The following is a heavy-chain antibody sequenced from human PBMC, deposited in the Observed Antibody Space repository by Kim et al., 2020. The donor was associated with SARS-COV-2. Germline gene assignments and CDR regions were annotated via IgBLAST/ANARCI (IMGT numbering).Heavy chain of an antibody. D-gene: IGHD6-19*01. CDR3: ARVGSGPKPEYFQH. CDR1: GYTFTSYG. Sequence: ASVKVSCKASGYTFTSYGISWVRQAPGQGREWMGWISAYNGNTNYAQKLQGRVTMTTDTSTSTAYMELRSLRSDDTAVYYCARVGSGPKPEYFQHWGQGTLVTVSS. J-gene: IGHJ1*01. CDR2: ISAYNGNT. V-gene: IGHV1-18*01.